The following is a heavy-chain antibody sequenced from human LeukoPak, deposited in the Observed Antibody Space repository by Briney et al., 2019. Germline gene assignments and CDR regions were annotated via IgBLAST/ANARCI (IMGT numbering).Heavy chain of an antibody. D-gene: IGHD3/OR15-3a*01. CDR2: IYTTGDT. V-gene: IGHV4-4*07. CDR3: ARNGYTKSWTHLDY. CDR1: SGSIRSYH. Sequence: PSETLSLTCTVSSGSIRSYHWGWVRQPAGKEVEWSGRIYTTGDTDYNPSLKSRVTMSVHTSKTQFSLNLRSVTTADTAFYYCARNGYTKSWTHLDYWGQGILVSVSS. J-gene: IGHJ4*02.